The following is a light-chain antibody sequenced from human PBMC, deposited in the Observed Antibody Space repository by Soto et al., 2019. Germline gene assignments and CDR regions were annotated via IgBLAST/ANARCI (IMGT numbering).Light chain of an antibody. CDR3: QPDESFLPLA. CDR2: DAY. Sequence: DIQRTKYTYILSASVGDRVTITCRASQSIRSWLAWYQQKPGKAPKLLIYDAYSLESGVPSRFSGRRSGTEFTLTIAGLQPEDFATYYCQPDESFLPLAFAGGTKVDIK. J-gene: IGKJ4*01. CDR1: QSIRSW. V-gene: IGKV1-5*01.